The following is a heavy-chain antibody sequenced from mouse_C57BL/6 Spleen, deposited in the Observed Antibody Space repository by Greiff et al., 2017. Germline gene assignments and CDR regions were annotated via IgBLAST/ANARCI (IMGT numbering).Heavy chain of an antibody. Sequence: VQLQQPGAELVKPGASVKMSCKASGYTFTSYWITWVKQRPGQGLEWIGDIYPGSGSTNYNEKFKSKATRTVDTSSSTAYMQLSSLTSEDYAVXYCERRITTLVGNAMDYWGQGTSVTVSS. CDR2: IYPGSGST. CDR3: ERRITTLVGNAMDY. CDR1: GYTFTSYW. D-gene: IGHD1-1*01. V-gene: IGHV1-55*01. J-gene: IGHJ4*01.